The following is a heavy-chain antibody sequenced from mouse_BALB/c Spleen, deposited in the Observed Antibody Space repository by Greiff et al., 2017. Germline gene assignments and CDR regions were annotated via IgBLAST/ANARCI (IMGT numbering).Heavy chain of an antibody. J-gene: IGHJ1*01. D-gene: IGHD2-14*01. CDR2: IYPSDSYT. Sequence: QVQLQQPGAELVRPGASVKLSCKASGYTFTSYWINWVKQRPGQGLEWIGNIYPSDSYTNYNQKFKDKATLTVDKSSSTAYMQLSSPTSEDSAVYYCTRVGNYRYDERTYFDVWGAGTTVTVSS. CDR3: TRVGNYRYDERTYFDV. CDR1: GYTFTSYW. V-gene: IGHV1-69*02.